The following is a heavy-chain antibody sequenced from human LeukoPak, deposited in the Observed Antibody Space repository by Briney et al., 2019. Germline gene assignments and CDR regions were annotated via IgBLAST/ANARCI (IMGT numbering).Heavy chain of an antibody. Sequence: ASVKVSCKASGYTFTSYGISWVRQAPGQGLEWMGWISAYNGNTNYAQKLQGRVTMTTDTSTSTAYMELRSLRSDDTAVYYCARVEQGAYCGGDCYSPDNWGQGTLVTVSS. CDR1: GYTFTSYG. V-gene: IGHV1-18*01. J-gene: IGHJ4*02. CDR2: ISAYNGNT. CDR3: ARVEQGAYCGGDCYSPDN. D-gene: IGHD2-21*02.